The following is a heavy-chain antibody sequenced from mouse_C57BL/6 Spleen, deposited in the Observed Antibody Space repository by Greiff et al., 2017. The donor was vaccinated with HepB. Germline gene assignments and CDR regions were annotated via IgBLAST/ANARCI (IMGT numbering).Heavy chain of an antibody. J-gene: IGHJ3*01. V-gene: IGHV5-9-1*02. CDR1: GFTFSSYA. Sequence: EVQLVESGEGLVKPGGSLKLSCAASGFTFSSYAMSWVRQTPEKRLEWVAYISSGGDYIYYADTVKGRFTISRDNARNTLYLQMSSLKSEDTAMYYCTRDQGSGYYGKAWFAYWGQGTLVTVSA. D-gene: IGHD2-1*01. CDR3: TRDQGSGYYGKAWFAY. CDR2: ISSGGDYI.